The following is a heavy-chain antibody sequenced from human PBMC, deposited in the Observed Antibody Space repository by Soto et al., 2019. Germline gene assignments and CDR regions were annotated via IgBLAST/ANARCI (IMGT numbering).Heavy chain of an antibody. CDR2: LDQSGGT. Sequence: PSGTLALTCAVVGDSLRGQSWNWIRQSPGKGLEWIGELDQSGGTNYNPSLKSRAIISDDTSKNQFSLTLTSVTAADTAVYYCAREDSNGWSGESLDVWGQGTTVT. J-gene: IGHJ6*02. CDR3: AREDSNGWSGESLDV. CDR1: GDSLRGQS. D-gene: IGHD6-19*01. V-gene: IGHV4-34*01.